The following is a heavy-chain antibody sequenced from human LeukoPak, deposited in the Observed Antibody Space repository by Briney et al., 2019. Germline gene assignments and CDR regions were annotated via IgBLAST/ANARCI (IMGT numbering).Heavy chain of an antibody. D-gene: IGHD6-13*01. V-gene: IGHV4-39*01. Sequence: PSETLSLTCTVSGGPISRSTYYWGWIRQPPGKGLEWIGSIYYSGSTYYNPSLKSRVTISVDTSKNQFSLKLSSVTAADTAVYYCASIAAAGNEWGQGTLVTVSS. J-gene: IGHJ1*01. CDR2: IYYSGST. CDR1: GGPISRSTYY. CDR3: ASIAAAGNE.